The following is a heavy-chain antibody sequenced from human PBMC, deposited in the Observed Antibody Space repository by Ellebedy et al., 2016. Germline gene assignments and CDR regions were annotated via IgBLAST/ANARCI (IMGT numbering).Heavy chain of an antibody. CDR3: ARSPFHVYDWFDP. CDR1: GGSISSSSYY. Sequence: SETLSLTCTVSGGSISSSSYYWGWIRQPPGTGLEWIGSIYYTGRTSYNPSLKSRVTISVDTSKNQFSLKLTSVAAADTAVYYCARSPFHVYDWFDPWGQGTLVSVSS. CDR2: IYYTGRT. V-gene: IGHV4-39*07. D-gene: IGHD2/OR15-2a*01. J-gene: IGHJ5*02.